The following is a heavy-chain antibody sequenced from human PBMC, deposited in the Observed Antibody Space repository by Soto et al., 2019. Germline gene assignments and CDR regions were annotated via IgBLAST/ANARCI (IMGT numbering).Heavy chain of an antibody. CDR2: ISSSSSTI. CDR1: GFTFSSYS. CDR3: ARKNTYYYDSSGRMDV. V-gene: IGHV3-48*02. J-gene: IGHJ6*02. Sequence: EVQLVESGGGLLQPGGSLRLSCAASGFTFSSYSMNWVRPAPGKGLEWVSYISSSSSTIYYADSVQGRFTISRDNAKNSLYLQMNSLRDEDTAVYYCARKNTYYYDSSGRMDVWGQGTTVIVSS. D-gene: IGHD3-22*01.